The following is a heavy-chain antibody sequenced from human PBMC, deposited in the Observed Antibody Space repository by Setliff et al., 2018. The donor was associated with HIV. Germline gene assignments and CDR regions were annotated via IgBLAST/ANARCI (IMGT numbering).Heavy chain of an antibody. CDR2: IHYDEKT. J-gene: IGHJ4*02. V-gene: IGHV4-39*01. D-gene: IGHD3-22*01. CDR1: GDSASNSRYY. CDR3: ASRPYSYDYSGRVFDF. Sequence: SETLSLTCTVSGDSASNSRYYWAWIRQPPGKGLEYIGSIHYDEKTYYNPSLKSRVTISIDTSKNQFSLSLTSVTDADTAVYYCASRPYSYDYSGRVFDFWGQGALVTVSS.